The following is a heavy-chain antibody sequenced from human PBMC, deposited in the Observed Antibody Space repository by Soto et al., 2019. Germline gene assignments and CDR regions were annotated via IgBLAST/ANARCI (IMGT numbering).Heavy chain of an antibody. CDR2: IYYSGST. J-gene: IGHJ4*02. CDR1: GGSISSGGYY. Sequence: QVQLQESGPGLVKPSQTLSLTCTVSGGSISSGGYYWSWIRQHPGMGLEWIGYIYYSGSTYYNPSLKSRVIISVDTSKNQFSLKLSSVTAADTAVYYCARGDHDYGHDYFDYWGQGTLVTVSS. CDR3: ARGDHDYGHDYFDY. D-gene: IGHD4-17*01. V-gene: IGHV4-31*03.